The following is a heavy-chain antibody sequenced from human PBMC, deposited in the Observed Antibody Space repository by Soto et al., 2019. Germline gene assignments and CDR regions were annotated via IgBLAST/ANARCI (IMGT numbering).Heavy chain of an antibody. D-gene: IGHD3-16*01. Sequence: GGSLRLSCSASGFTFPSFAMHWVRQAPGKGLQYVSAVNANGGDTYYAASVKGRVTISRDNSKKMVFLQMSGLRTEDTAVYYCVKGASGGYYYDAMDVWGQGTTVTVSS. J-gene: IGHJ6*02. CDR3: VKGASGGYYYDAMDV. V-gene: IGHV3-64D*06. CDR2: VNANGGDT. CDR1: GFTFPSFA.